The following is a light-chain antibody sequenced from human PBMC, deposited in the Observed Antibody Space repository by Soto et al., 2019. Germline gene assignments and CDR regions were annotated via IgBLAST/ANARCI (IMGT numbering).Light chain of an antibody. J-gene: IGLJ2*01. CDR2: GDT. CDR3: QSYDISLSGSV. CDR1: SSNIGADYD. Sequence: QSVLTQPHSVSGAPGQRVTISCTGSSSNIGADYDVHGYQQLPGTAPKLLIFGDTNRPSGVPDRFSGSKSGTSASLAITGLQADDEADYYCQSYDISLSGSVFGGGTKLTVL. V-gene: IGLV1-40*01.